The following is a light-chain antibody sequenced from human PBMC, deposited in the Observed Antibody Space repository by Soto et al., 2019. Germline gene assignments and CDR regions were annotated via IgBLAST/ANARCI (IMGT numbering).Light chain of an antibody. CDR3: QHYRSF. CDR2: GAS. J-gene: IGKJ3*01. CDR1: ESLDSEY. V-gene: IGKV3-20*01. Sequence: IVLTQSPGTLSLSPGERATLSCRASESLDSEYIAWYQHKPGQAPRLLIYGASSRATGIPDRFSGSGSGTDFTLTISRLEPEDFVVYYCQHYRSFFGPGTTVDIK.